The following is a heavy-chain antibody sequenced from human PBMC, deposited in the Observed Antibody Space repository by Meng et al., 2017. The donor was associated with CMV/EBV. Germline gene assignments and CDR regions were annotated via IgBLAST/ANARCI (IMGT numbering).Heavy chain of an antibody. J-gene: IGHJ4*02. CDR1: GFTFSSYS. V-gene: IGHV3-21*01. Sequence: GGSLRLSCAASGFTFSSYSMNWVRQAPGKGLEWVSSISSSSSYIYYADSVKGRFTISRDNAKNSLYLQMNSLRAEDTAVYYCARTEEDGYNYFDYWGQGTLVTVSS. CDR2: ISSSSSYI. D-gene: IGHD5-24*01. CDR3: ARTEEDGYNYFDY.